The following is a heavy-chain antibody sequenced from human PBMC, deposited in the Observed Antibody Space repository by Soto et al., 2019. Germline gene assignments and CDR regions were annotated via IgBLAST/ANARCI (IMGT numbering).Heavy chain of an antibody. J-gene: IGHJ4*02. V-gene: IGHV3-7*01. Sequence: PGGSLRLSCAASGFTFSSYWMSWVRQAPGKGLEWVANIKQDGSEKYYVDSVKGRFTISRDNAKNSLYLQMNSLRAEDTAEYYCARVSYSSGWPFDYWGQGTQVTVSS. D-gene: IGHD6-19*01. CDR2: IKQDGSEK. CDR1: GFTFSSYW. CDR3: ARVSYSSGWPFDY.